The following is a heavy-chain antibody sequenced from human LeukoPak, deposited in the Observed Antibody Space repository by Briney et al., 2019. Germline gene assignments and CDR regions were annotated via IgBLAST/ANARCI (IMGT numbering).Heavy chain of an antibody. CDR3: ARNIADNGGDY. CDR2: IIPIFGTA. V-gene: IGHV1-69*13. Sequence: ASVKVSCKASGGTFSSYAISWVRQAPGQGLEWMGGIIPIFGTANYAQKFQGRVTITADESTSTVYMELSSLTYEDTAVYYCARNIADNGGDYWGQGTLVTVSS. D-gene: IGHD2-8*01. CDR1: GGTFSSYA. J-gene: IGHJ4*02.